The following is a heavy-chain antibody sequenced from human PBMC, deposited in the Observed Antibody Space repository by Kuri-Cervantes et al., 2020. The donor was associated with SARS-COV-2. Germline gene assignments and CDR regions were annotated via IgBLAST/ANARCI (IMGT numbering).Heavy chain of an antibody. CDR2: ISYDGINE. J-gene: IGHJ3*02. CDR3: AREPWGAFDI. V-gene: IGHV3-30*04. Sequence: GESLKISCAASGFAFRTSAMHWVRQAPDKGLEWVAVISYDGINEYYADFVKGRFTISRDNSNNTLYLQMNSLRAEDTAVYYCAREPWGAFDIWGQGTMFTVSS. D-gene: IGHD3-16*01. CDR1: GFAFRTSA.